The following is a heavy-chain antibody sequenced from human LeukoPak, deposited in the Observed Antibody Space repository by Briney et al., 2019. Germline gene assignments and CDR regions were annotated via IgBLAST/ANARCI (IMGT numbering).Heavy chain of an antibody. CDR2: ISGSGGSA. V-gene: IGHV3-23*01. J-gene: IGHJ4*02. D-gene: IGHD3-10*01. CDR1: GFTFSSYA. CDR3: ATRPRYYYGSGSYSGQDY. Sequence: GGSLRLSCAASGFTFSSYAMSWVRQAPGKGLEWVSAISGSGGSAYYAASVKGRFTISRDNSKNTLNLQMNSLRAEDTAVYYCATRPRYYYGSGSYSGQDYWGQGTLVTVSS.